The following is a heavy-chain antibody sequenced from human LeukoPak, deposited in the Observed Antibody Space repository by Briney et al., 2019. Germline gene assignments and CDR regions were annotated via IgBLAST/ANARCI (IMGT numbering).Heavy chain of an antibody. V-gene: IGHV3-15*01. Sequence: PGGSLRLSCAASGFTFSNAWMSWVRQAPGKGLEWVGRIKSKTDGGTTDYAAPVKGRFTISRDDSKNTLYLQMNSLKTEDTAVYYCTTVYGDYGYYFDYWGQGTLVTVSS. CDR3: TTVYGDYGYYFDY. J-gene: IGHJ4*02. CDR1: GFTFSNAW. CDR2: IKSKTDGGTT. D-gene: IGHD4-17*01.